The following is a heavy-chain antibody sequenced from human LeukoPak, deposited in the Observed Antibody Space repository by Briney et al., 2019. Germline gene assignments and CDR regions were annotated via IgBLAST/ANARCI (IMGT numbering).Heavy chain of an antibody. V-gene: IGHV3-23*01. CDR2: ISGSGGST. CDR1: GFTFDIYA. J-gene: IGHJ4*02. D-gene: IGHD3-10*01. CDR3: AKGQRTVLLWFGELFIDY. Sequence: GGSLRLSCAASGFTFDIYAMSWVRQAPGKGLEWVSAISGSGGSTYYADSVKGRFTISRDNSKNTLYLQTNSLRAEDTAVYYCAKGQRTVLLWFGELFIDYWGQGTLVTVSS.